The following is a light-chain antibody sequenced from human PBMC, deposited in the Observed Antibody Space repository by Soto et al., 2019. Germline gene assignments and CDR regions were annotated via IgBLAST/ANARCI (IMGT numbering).Light chain of an antibody. V-gene: IGLV1-40*01. J-gene: IGLJ1*01. Sequence: QSVLTQPPSASASPGHRVTISCTGSSSNIGSGYEAHWYQQVPGTAPKLLIYENNNRPSGVPDRFSGSKSGTSASLDITGLQAEDEDEYYCQSYDSSLSSYVFGTGTKVTVL. CDR1: SSNIGSGYE. CDR2: ENN. CDR3: QSYDSSLSSYV.